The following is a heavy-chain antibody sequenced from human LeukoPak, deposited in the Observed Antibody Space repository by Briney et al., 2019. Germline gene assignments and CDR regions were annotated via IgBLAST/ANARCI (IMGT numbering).Heavy chain of an antibody. CDR3: AKDTGYSSSWYRGSEFDY. J-gene: IGHJ4*02. CDR1: GFTFSSYA. Sequence: GGSLRLSCAASGFTFSSYAMSWVRQAPGKGLEWVSAISGSGGSTYYADSVKGRFTISRDNSKNTLYLQMNSLRAEDTAVYYCAKDTGYSSSWYRGSEFDYWGQGTLVTVSS. D-gene: IGHD6-13*01. CDR2: ISGSGGST. V-gene: IGHV3-23*01.